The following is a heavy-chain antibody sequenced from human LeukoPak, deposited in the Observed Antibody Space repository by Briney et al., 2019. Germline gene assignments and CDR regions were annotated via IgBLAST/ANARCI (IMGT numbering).Heavy chain of an antibody. J-gene: IGHJ6*04. Sequence: PSETLSLTCTVSGGSISSYYWSWIRQPAGKGLEWIGRIYSSGSTNYISSLKSRVTISIDTSKNQFSLELTSVTAADTAVYYCARGGHYESTHFDYYHVMDVWGKGTTVSVSS. CDR3: ARGGHYESTHFDYYHVMDV. CDR1: GGSISSYY. CDR2: IYSSGST. D-gene: IGHD4-17*01. V-gene: IGHV4-4*07.